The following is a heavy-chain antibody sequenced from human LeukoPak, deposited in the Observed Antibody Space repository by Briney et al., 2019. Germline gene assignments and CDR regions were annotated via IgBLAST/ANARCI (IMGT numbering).Heavy chain of an antibody. Sequence: ASVKVSCKVSGYTLTELSMHWVRQAPGKGLEWMGGFDPEDGETIYAQKFQGRVTMTRDTSTSTVYMELSSLRSEDTAVYYCARVSGDYGAFDIWGQGTMVTVSS. CDR1: GYTLTELS. D-gene: IGHD4-17*01. J-gene: IGHJ3*02. CDR2: FDPEDGET. V-gene: IGHV1-24*01. CDR3: ARVSGDYGAFDI.